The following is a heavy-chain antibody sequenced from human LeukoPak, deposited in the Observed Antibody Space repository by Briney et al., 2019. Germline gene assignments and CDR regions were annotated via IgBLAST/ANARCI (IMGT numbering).Heavy chain of an antibody. CDR1: GGSFSGYY. J-gene: IGHJ5*02. D-gene: IGHD3-10*01. CDR2: VSSGSP. V-gene: IGHV4-34*01. Sequence: SETLSLTCAVYGGSFSGYYWSWIRQPPGKGLEWIGSVSSGSPYYNPSLKSRVTTSVDTSKNQFSLRLSSVTATDTAMYYCARHGWDYPSGTYYTFDPWGQGTLVTVSS. CDR3: ARHGWDYPSGTYYTFDP.